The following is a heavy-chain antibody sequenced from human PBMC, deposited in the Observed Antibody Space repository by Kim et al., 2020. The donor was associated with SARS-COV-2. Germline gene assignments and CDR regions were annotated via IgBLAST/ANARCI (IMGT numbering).Heavy chain of an antibody. CDR2: IGGSGAAK. J-gene: IGHJ4*01. D-gene: IGHD3-22*01. V-gene: IGHV3-23*01. CDR1: GYPFSTYA. CDR3: AKDPHSYDHPWVYFDY. Sequence: GGSLRLSCTASGYPFSTYAMSWVRQAPGKGLEWVSSIGGSGAAKYYADSVKGRFTISRDNSKNTLYLQMNSLRAEDSAIYYCAKDPHSYDHPWVYFDYWG.